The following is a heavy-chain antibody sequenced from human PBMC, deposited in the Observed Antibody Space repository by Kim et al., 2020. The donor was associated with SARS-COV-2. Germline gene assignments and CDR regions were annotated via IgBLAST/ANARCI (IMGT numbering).Heavy chain of an antibody. CDR2: ISGSGGST. V-gene: IGHV3-23*01. D-gene: IGHD3-9*01. J-gene: IGHJ6*02. Sequence: GGSLRLSCAASGFTFSSYAMSWVRQAPGKGLEWVSAISGSGGSTYYADSVKGRFTISRDNSKNTLYLQMNSLRAEDTAVYYCAKRSAADYDILTGYYLYYLGMDVWGQGTTVTVSS. CDR3: AKRSAADYDILTGYYLYYLGMDV. CDR1: GFTFSSYA.